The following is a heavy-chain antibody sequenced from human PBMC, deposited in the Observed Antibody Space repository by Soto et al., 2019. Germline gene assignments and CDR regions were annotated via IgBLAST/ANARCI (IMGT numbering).Heavy chain of an antibody. Sequence: GGSLRLSCAASGFTFSDYYMSWIRQAPGKGLEWVSYISSSGSTIYYADSVKGRFTISRDNAKNSLYLQMNSLRAEDTAVYYCARDKTVDTAMVDYYYYMDVWGKGTTVTVSS. CDR3: ARDKTVDTAMVDYYYYMDV. CDR2: ISSSGSTI. CDR1: GFTFSDYY. J-gene: IGHJ6*03. D-gene: IGHD5-18*01. V-gene: IGHV3-11*01.